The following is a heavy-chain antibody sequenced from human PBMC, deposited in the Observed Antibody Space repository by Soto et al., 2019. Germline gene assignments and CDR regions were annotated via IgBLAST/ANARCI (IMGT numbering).Heavy chain of an antibody. CDR1: GFTFSTYA. Sequence: EVHLLESGGGLVQPGGSLRLSCAASGFTFSTYAMSWVRQAPGRGLEWVSGITGSGSVTYHADSVKGRFTISRDNSKNTLYLQMNSLRAEDTALYYCAKVYSGWYIFDYWGQGTLVTVSS. J-gene: IGHJ4*02. CDR3: AKVYSGWYIFDY. V-gene: IGHV3-23*01. CDR2: ITGSGSVT. D-gene: IGHD6-19*01.